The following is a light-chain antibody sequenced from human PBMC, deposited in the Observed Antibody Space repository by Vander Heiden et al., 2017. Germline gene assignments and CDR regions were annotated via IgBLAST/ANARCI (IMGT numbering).Light chain of an antibody. J-gene: IGLJ2*01. CDR1: HIGIKS. Sequence: SYVLTQPLPVSVAPGQTASITCGGNHIGIKSLHWYQQEPGQAPVLVAYDCTRRPSGNPERFSGTNAGNTATLTIRRVEAGEEADYYCQVWDSSSNHVVFGGGTKLTVL. V-gene: IGLV3-21*02. CDR2: DCT. CDR3: QVWDSSSNHVV.